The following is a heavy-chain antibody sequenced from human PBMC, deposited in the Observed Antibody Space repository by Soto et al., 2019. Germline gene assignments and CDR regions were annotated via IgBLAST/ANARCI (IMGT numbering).Heavy chain of an antibody. Sequence: QVQVVQYGVEVRRPGSSVKVSCKASGDTFKNCVISWVRQAPGQGLEWMGGIIHLFGTTDFAQRFQGRLTITTDESTTTAYMELSRMRSEDTATYYCSAELGFGKLSVVWGQGTTVIVSS. V-gene: IGHV1-69*01. J-gene: IGHJ6*02. CDR3: SAELGFGKLSVV. CDR1: GDTFKNCV. CDR2: IIHLFGTT. D-gene: IGHD3-10*01.